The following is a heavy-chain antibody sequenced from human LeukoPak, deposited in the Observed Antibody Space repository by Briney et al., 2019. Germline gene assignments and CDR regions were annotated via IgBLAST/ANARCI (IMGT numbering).Heavy chain of an antibody. D-gene: IGHD3-10*01. Sequence: TLSLTCIVSGGSISSSNYYWGWIRQPPGKALEWLALIYWNDDKRYSPSLKNRLTITKGTSKNQVVLTVTNMDPVDTATYYCGHLLWFGELNWFDPWGQGTLVTVSS. CDR1: GGSISSSNYY. CDR3: GHLLWFGELNWFDP. J-gene: IGHJ5*02. V-gene: IGHV2-5*01. CDR2: IYWNDDK.